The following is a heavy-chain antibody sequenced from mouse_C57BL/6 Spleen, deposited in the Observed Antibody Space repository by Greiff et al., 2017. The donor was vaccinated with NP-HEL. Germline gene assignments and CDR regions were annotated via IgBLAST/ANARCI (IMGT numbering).Heavy chain of an antibody. V-gene: IGHV1-64*01. D-gene: IGHD1-1*01. J-gene: IGHJ1*03. CDR2: FHPNSGST. Sequence: QVQLKQPGAELVKPGASVKLSCKASGYTFTSYWMHWVKQRPGQGLEWIGMFHPNSGSTNYNEKFKSKATLTVDKSSSTAYMQLSSLTSEDSAVYYCARSTNYYGSRYEYFDVWGTGTTVTVSS. CDR3: ARSTNYYGSRYEYFDV. CDR1: GYTFTSYW.